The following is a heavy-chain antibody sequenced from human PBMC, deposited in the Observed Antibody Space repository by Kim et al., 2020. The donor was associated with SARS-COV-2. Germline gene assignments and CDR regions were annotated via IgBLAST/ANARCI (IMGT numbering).Heavy chain of an antibody. CDR3: ARHQGYYYDSSGYPFDY. Sequence: RKGRVTISVDTSKNQFSLKLSSVTAADTAGYYCARHQGYYYDSSGYPFDYWGQGTLVTVSS. J-gene: IGHJ4*02. D-gene: IGHD3-22*01. V-gene: IGHV4-59*08.